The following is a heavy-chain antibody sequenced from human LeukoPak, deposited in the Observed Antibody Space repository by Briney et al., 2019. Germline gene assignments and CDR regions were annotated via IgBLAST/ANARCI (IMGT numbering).Heavy chain of an antibody. Sequence: SETLSLTCAVSGYSISSGDYWGWIRQPPGKGLEWIGSIYHSGSTYYNPSLKSRVTISVDTSKNQFSLKLSSVTAADTAVYYCARDGVNIVAVPAAEVNWFDPWGQGTLVTVSS. CDR3: ARDGVNIVAVPAAEVNWFDP. J-gene: IGHJ5*02. D-gene: IGHD2-2*01. CDR1: GYSISSGDY. V-gene: IGHV4-38-2*02. CDR2: IYHSGST.